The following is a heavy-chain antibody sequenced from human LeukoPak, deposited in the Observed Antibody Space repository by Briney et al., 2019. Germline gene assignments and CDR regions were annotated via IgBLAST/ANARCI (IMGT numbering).Heavy chain of an antibody. J-gene: IGHJ4*02. Sequence: GGSLRLSCAASGFIFSRYWMTWVRQAPGKGLEWVANIKPDGSEKKYVDSVKGRFTISRDNAKNSLYLQMSSLRAEDTAVYYCARDPGYSSGWYPDYWGQGTLVTVSS. CDR2: IKPDGSEK. D-gene: IGHD6-19*01. CDR1: GFIFSRYW. V-gene: IGHV3-7*05. CDR3: ARDPGYSSGWYPDY.